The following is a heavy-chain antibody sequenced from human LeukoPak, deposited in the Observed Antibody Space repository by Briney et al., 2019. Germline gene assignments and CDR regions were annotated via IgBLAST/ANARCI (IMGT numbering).Heavy chain of an antibody. V-gene: IGHV3-64*01. D-gene: IGHD3-3*01. J-gene: IGHJ5*02. Sequence: GGSLRLSCAASGFSFSSFFMHWVRQAPGKGLEYVSGISANGGRTYYANSVKGRFTISRDNSKNTLYLQMNSLRAEDTAVYYCARGIGSQLRSGWFDPWGQGTLVTVSS. CDR3: ARGIGSQLRSGWFDP. CDR1: GFSFSSFF. CDR2: ISANGGRT.